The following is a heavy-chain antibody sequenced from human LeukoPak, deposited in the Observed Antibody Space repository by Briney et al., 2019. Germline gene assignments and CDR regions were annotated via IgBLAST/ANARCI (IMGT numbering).Heavy chain of an antibody. CDR1: GGSFSGYY. J-gene: IGHJ6*03. Sequence: SETLSLTCAVYGGSFSGYYWSWIRQPPGKGLEWIGEINHSGSTNYNPSLKSRVTISVDTSKNQFSLKLSSVTAADTAVYYCAGATERFRYYYYYMVVWGKGTTVTVSS. CDR3: AGATERFRYYYYYMVV. CDR2: INHSGST. V-gene: IGHV4-34*01. D-gene: IGHD4-11*01.